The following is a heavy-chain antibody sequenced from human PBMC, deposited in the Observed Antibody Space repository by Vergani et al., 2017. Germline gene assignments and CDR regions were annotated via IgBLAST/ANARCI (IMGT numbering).Heavy chain of an antibody. CDR3: ARVRSXYQMSPKAPYWFDP. J-gene: IGHJ5*02. CDR2: INHSGST. D-gene: IGHD2-2*01. CDR1: GGSFSGYY. Sequence: QVQLQQWGAGLLKPSETLALTCAVYGGSFSGYYWSWIRQPPGKGLEWIGEINHSGSTNYNPSLKSRVTISVDTSKNQFSLKLSSVTAADTAIYYCARVRSXYQMSPKAPYWFDPWGQATLVTLSS. V-gene: IGHV4-34*01.